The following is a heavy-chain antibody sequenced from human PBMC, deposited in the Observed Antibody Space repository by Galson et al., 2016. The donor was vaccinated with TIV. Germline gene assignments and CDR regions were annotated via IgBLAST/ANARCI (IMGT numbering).Heavy chain of an antibody. CDR3: ASDRNTAFDTYHYYYGMDV. J-gene: IGHJ6*02. CDR1: GGTFSSYV. V-gene: IGHV1-69*13. D-gene: IGHD5-18*01. CDR2: IIPLLRTT. Sequence: SVKVSCKASGGTFSSYVFNWVRLAPGQGLEWMGGIIPLLRTTNYAQKFQGRVTITADESTNTAYMELNSLRSGDTAVYYCASDRNTAFDTYHYYYGMDVWGQGTTRTVSS.